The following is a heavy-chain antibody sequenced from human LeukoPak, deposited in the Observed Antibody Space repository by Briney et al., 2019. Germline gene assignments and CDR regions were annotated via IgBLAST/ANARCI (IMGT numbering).Heavy chain of an antibody. D-gene: IGHD6-13*01. Sequence: ASVKVSCKASGYTFTGYYMHWVRQAPGQGLEWMGWMNPNSGNTGYAQKFQGRVTMTRNTSISTAYMELSSLRSEDTAVYYCARSRKGSSWYWGQGTLVTVSS. V-gene: IGHV1-8*02. J-gene: IGHJ4*02. CDR1: GYTFTGYY. CDR3: ARSRKGSSWY. CDR2: MNPNSGNT.